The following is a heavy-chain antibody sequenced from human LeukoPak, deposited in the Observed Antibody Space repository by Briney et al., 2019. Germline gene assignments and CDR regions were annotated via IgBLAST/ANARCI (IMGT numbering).Heavy chain of an antibody. Sequence: GGSLRLSCAASRFTFSTYSMNWVRQAPGKGLEWVSSIDRTSTYIYYADSVKGRFTISRDNAKNSLYLQMDSLRAEDTAVYYCARDSLVGSTTPVFDYWGQGTLVTVSS. D-gene: IGHD2-8*02. CDR3: ARDSLVGSTTPVFDY. CDR2: IDRTSTYI. CDR1: RFTFSTYS. V-gene: IGHV3-21*04. J-gene: IGHJ4*02.